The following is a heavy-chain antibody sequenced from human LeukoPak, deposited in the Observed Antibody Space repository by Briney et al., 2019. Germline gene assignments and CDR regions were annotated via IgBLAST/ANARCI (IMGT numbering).Heavy chain of an antibody. Sequence: PSETLSLTCAVYGGSFSGYYWSWIRQPPGKGLEWIGEINHSGSTNYNPSLKSRVTISVDTSKNQFSLKLSSVTAADTAVYYCARHVNYFDYWGQGTLVTVSS. V-gene: IGHV4-34*01. J-gene: IGHJ4*02. CDR2: INHSGST. CDR1: GGSFSGYY. CDR3: ARHVNYFDY.